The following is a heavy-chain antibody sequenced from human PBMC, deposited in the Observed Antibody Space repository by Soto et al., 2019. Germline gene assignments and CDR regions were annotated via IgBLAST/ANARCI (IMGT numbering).Heavy chain of an antibody. V-gene: IGHV3-30-3*01. Sequence: QVQLVESGGGVVQPGRSLRLSCAASGFTFSSYAMHWVRQAPGKGLEWVAVISYDGSNKYYADSVKGRFTISRDNSKNTLYLQMNSLRAEDTAVYYCARSPDRYSYYFDYWGQGTLVTVSS. J-gene: IGHJ4*02. D-gene: IGHD5-18*01. CDR1: GFTFSSYA. CDR3: ARSPDRYSYYFDY. CDR2: ISYDGSNK.